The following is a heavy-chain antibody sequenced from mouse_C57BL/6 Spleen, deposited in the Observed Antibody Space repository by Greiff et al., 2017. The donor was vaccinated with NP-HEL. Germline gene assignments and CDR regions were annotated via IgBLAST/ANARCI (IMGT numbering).Heavy chain of an antibody. V-gene: IGHV1-15*01. CDR1: GYTFTDYE. J-gene: IGHJ3*01. D-gene: IGHD2-3*01. CDR3: TRSSYEDWFAY. CDR2: IDPETGGT. Sequence: LQQSGAELVRPGASVTLSCKASGYTFTDYEMHWVKQTPVHGLEWIGAIDPETGGTAYNQKFKGKAILTADKSSSTAYMELRSLTSEDSAVYYCTRSSYEDWFAYWGQGTLVTVSA.